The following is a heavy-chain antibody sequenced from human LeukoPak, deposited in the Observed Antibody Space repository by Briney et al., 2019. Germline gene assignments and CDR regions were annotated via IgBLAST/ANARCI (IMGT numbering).Heavy chain of an antibody. V-gene: IGHV3-48*01. CDR3: ARSSGYYYAYYFDY. Sequence: GGSLRLSCAASGFTFSSYSMNWVRQAPGKGLEWVSSISSSSSTIYYADSVKGRFTISRDNAKNSLYLQMNSLRAEDTAVYYCARSSGYYYAYYFDYWGQGTLVTVSS. D-gene: IGHD3-22*01. CDR1: GFTFSSYS. J-gene: IGHJ4*02. CDR2: ISSSSSTI.